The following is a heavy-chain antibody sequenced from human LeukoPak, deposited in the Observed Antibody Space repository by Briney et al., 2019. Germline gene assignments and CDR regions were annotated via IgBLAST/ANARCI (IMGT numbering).Heavy chain of an antibody. CDR1: GGSITSHY. CDR2: IYYSGST. V-gene: IGHV4-59*11. D-gene: IGHD3-22*01. Sequence: PETLSLTCTVSGGSITSHYWSWIRQPPGKGLECIGYIYYSGSTNYNPSLKSRVTISVDTSKNQFSLKLSSVTAADTAVYYCARGRYYYDSSAEPLGFDPWGQGTLVTVSS. J-gene: IGHJ5*02. CDR3: ARGRYYYDSSAEPLGFDP.